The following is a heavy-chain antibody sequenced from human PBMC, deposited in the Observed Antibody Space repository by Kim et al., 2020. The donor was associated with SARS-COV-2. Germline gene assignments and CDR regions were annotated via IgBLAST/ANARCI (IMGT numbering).Heavy chain of an antibody. D-gene: IGHD3-10*01. CDR2: IYYSGST. J-gene: IGHJ4*02. CDR3: AGGDLDYYGSGSHFDY. V-gene: IGHV4-31*03. CDR1: GGSISSGGYY. Sequence: SETLSLTCTVSGGSISSGGYYWSWIRQHPGKGLEWIGYIYYSGSTYYNPSLKSRVTISVDTSKNQFSLKLSSVTAADTAVYYCAGGDLDYYGSGSHFDYWGQGTLVTVSS.